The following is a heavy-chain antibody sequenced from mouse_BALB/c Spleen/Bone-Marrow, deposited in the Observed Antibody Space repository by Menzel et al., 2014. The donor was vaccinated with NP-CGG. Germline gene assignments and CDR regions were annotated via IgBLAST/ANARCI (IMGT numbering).Heavy chain of an antibody. CDR2: INPSIGYT. V-gene: IGHV1-4*02. D-gene: IGHD1-1*01. CDR1: GYIFTSYT. Sequence: VQVVESAAELARPGASVKLSCKASGYIFTSYTIQWVKQRPGQGLEWIGYINPSIGYTEYNQKFKDKTTLTADTSSSTTYMQLSSLTSEDSAVYYCAREGAYYADFDYWGQGTTLTVSS. CDR3: AREGAYYADFDY. J-gene: IGHJ2*01.